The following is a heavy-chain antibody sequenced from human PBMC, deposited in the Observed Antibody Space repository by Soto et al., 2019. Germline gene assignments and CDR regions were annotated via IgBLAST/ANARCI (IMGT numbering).Heavy chain of an antibody. CDR3: ARHWGMTSLPDY. J-gene: IGHJ4*02. Sequence: GESLKISCQGSGYTFTSYWISWVRQMPGKGLEWMGKIDPSDSYTNYSPSFQGHVSISADKSISTAYLQWSSLKASDTAMYYCARHWGMTSLPDYWGQGTLVTVSS. CDR1: GYTFTSYW. CDR2: IDPSDSYT. D-gene: IGHD3-16*01. V-gene: IGHV5-10-1*01.